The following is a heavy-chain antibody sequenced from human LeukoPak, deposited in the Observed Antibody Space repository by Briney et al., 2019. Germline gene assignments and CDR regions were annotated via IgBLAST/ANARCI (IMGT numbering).Heavy chain of an antibody. CDR1: VYTFTSYD. Sequence: GASVKVSCKASVYTFTSYDINWVRQATGQGLEWMGWMNPNSGNTGYAQKFQGRVTMTRNASISTAYMELSRLRSEDTAVYYCARGDIVVVPDGFDPWGQGTLVTVSS. CDR3: ARGDIVVVPDGFDP. CDR2: MNPNSGNT. J-gene: IGHJ5*02. D-gene: IGHD2-2*01. V-gene: IGHV1-8*01.